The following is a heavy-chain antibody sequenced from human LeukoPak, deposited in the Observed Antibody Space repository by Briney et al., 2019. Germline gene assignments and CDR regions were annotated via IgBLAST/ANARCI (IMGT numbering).Heavy chain of an antibody. V-gene: IGHV3-23*01. J-gene: IGHJ4*02. Sequence: GGPLRRSCAASGFTFSSYAMSWVRQAPGKGLEWVSGIVGSGGSTYSSDSVKGRFTISRDNSKNTLYLQMNSLRAEDTALYYCAKRSSGRSGFDHWGQGTLVTVSS. CDR1: GFTFSSYA. CDR2: IVGSGGST. CDR3: AKRSSGRSGFDH. D-gene: IGHD3-10*01.